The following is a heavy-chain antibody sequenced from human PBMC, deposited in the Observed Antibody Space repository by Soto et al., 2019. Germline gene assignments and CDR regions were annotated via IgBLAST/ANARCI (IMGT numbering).Heavy chain of an antibody. Sequence: QVQLVQSGAEVKKPGSSVKVSCKASGGTFSSYTISWVRQAPGQGLEWMGRIIPILGIANYAQKFQGRVTXTXDXYTSTAYMELSSLRSEDTAVYYCARSRDGYKPRMDYWGQGTLVTVSS. CDR2: IIPILGIA. D-gene: IGHD5-12*01. CDR3: ARSRDGYKPRMDY. CDR1: GGTFSSYT. J-gene: IGHJ4*02. V-gene: IGHV1-69*02.